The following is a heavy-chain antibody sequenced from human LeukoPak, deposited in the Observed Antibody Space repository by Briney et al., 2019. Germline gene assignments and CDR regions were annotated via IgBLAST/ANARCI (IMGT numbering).Heavy chain of an antibody. Sequence: ASVKVSCKASGYTFTGYYMHWVRQAPGQGLEWMGWINPNSGDTNYAPKFQGRVTMIKDTSTNSAYMELNKLTSDDTAVYYCGRGNKSFDPWGQGTLVTVSS. J-gene: IGHJ5*02. V-gene: IGHV1-2*02. CDR1: GYTFTGYY. CDR2: INPNSGDT. CDR3: GRGNKSFDP.